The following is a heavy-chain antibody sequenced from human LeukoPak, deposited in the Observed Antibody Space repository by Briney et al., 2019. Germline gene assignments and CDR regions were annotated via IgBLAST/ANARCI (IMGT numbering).Heavy chain of an antibody. CDR3: ARDREDCTSCFYY. J-gene: IGHJ4*02. Sequence: VSVKVSCKASGYTFTSYGISWVRQAPGQGLEWMGWISTYNVNTKYAQKFQGRVTMTTDTSTSTAYMELRSLRSDDTAVYYCARDREDCTSCFYYWGQGTLVTVSS. D-gene: IGHD2-2*01. CDR2: ISTYNVNT. CDR1: GYTFTSYG. V-gene: IGHV1-18*01.